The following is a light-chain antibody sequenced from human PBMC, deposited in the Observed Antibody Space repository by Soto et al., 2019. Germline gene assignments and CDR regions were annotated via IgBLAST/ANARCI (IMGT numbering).Light chain of an antibody. CDR3: QQYADSPIT. Sequence: EIELTQSPGTLSLSPGERATLSCRTSQRLASGYLAWYQQKPGQAPRLLLYGVSTRATGIPDRFSGSGSGTDFTLAISRVEPEDFAVYFCQQYADSPITFGQGTRLENK. V-gene: IGKV3-20*01. J-gene: IGKJ5*01. CDR1: QRLASGY. CDR2: GVS.